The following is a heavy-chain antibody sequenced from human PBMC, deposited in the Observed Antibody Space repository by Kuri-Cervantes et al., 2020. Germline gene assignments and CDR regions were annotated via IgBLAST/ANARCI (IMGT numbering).Heavy chain of an antibody. Sequence: GGSLRLSCSASGFTFSSYGMHWVRQAPGKGLEWVAVISYDGSNKYYADSVKGRFTISRDNSKNTLYLQMNSLRAEDTAVYYCAKDLWGYGYGNPFDYWGQGTLVTVSS. D-gene: IGHD5-18*01. CDR2: ISYDGSNK. CDR3: AKDLWGYGYGNPFDY. CDR1: GFTFSSYG. V-gene: IGHV3-30*18. J-gene: IGHJ4*02.